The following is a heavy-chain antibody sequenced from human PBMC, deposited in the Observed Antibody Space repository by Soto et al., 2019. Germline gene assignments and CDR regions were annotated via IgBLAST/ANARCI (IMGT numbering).Heavy chain of an antibody. V-gene: IGHV1-18*01. CDR1: GSTLTSHG. CDR2: ISAYNGNT. CDR3: ASVKWGSYWALDY. Sequence: AAVKVTCKATGSTLTSHGISRLRHAPGQGLEWMGWISAYNGNTNYAQKLQGRATMTTDTSTSTAYMELRSLRSDDTAVYYCASVKWGSYWALDYWGQGTLVTVSS. J-gene: IGHJ4*02. D-gene: IGHD1-26*01.